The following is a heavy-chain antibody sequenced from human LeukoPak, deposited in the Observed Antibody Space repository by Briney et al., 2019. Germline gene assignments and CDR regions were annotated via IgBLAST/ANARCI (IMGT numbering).Heavy chain of an antibody. D-gene: IGHD3-22*01. CDR3: ARDYYYDSSGPT. Sequence: GGSLRLSCAASGFTVSSNYMSWVRQAPGKGLEWVSVIYSGGSTYYADSVKGRFTISRANSKNTLYLQMNSLRAEDTAVYYCARDYYYDSSGPTWGQGTLVTVSS. CDR2: IYSGGST. CDR1: GFTVSSNY. V-gene: IGHV3-53*01. J-gene: IGHJ5*02.